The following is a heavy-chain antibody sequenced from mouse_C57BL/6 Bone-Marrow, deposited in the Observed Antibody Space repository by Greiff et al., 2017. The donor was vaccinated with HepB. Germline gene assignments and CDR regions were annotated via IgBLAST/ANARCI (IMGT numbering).Heavy chain of an antibody. V-gene: IGHV1-9*01. J-gene: IGHJ4*01. CDR1: GFTLSNYW. CDR2: ILPGSHT. Sequence: QVQLKQSGAELMKPGASVKISCKATGFTLSNYWIEWIKQRPGQGLEWIGEILPGSHTSYNEKFKGKATFSADISSNTAYMQLSSLTSEDSAVYYCAKWLEGAMDYWGQGTSVTVSS. CDR3: AKWLEGAMDY. D-gene: IGHD2-2*01.